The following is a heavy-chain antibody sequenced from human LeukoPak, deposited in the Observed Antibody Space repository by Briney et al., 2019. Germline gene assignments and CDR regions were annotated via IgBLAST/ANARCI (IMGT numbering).Heavy chain of an antibody. CDR2: IRFDGTKK. CDR3: ARDFDDVSGNFYYIPDY. J-gene: IGHJ4*02. CDR1: GFNFSRNG. V-gene: IGHV3-30*02. Sequence: GGSLRLSCAASGFNFSRNGMHWVRQAPGKGLERVAFIRFDGTKKFYGDSASGRFTVSRDNSKNTLSLQMDSLRAEDTAVYYCARDFDDVSGNFYYIPDYWGQGILVTVSS. D-gene: IGHD3-22*01.